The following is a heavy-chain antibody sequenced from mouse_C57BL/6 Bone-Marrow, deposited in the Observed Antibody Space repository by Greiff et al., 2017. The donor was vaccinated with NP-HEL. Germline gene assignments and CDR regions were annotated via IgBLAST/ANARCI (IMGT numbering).Heavy chain of an antibody. CDR2: LSSGGSYP. D-gene: IGHD2-5*01. Sequence: EVQRVESGGDLVKPGGSLKLSCAASGFTFSSYGMSWVRQTPDKRLEWVATLSSGGSYPYYPDSVKGRFTISRDNAKNTLYLQMSSLKSEDTAMYYCARQRAYYSNPAWFAYWGQGTLVTVSA. CDR3: ARQRAYYSNPAWFAY. CDR1: GFTFSSYG. J-gene: IGHJ3*01. V-gene: IGHV5-6*01.